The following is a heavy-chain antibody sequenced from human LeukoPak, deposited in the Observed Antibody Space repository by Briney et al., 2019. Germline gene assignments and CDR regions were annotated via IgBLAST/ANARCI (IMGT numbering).Heavy chain of an antibody. V-gene: IGHV3-9*01. CDR3: AKAWEHYGMDV. CDR2: ISWNSGSI. D-gene: IGHD1-26*01. CDR1: SSGGYY. J-gene: IGHJ6*02. Sequence: SSGGYYWSWIRQPPGKGLEWVSGISWNSGSIGYADSVKGRFTISRDNAKNSLYLQMNSLRAEDTALYYCAKAWEHYGMDVWGQGTTVTVSS.